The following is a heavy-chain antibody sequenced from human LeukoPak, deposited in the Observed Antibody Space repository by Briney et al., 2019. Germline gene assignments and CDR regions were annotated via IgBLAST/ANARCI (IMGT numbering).Heavy chain of an antibody. CDR1: GFTFSSYG. V-gene: IGHV3-30*18. CDR2: ISYDGSNK. J-gene: IGHJ4*02. CDR3: AKGFSYYYDSGYDPDSY. D-gene: IGHD3-22*01. Sequence: GRSLRLSCAASGFTFSSYGMHWVRQAPVKGLEWVAVISYDGSNKYYADSVKGRFTISRDNSKNTLYLQMNSLRAEDTAVYYCAKGFSYYYDSGYDPDSYWGQGTLVTVSS.